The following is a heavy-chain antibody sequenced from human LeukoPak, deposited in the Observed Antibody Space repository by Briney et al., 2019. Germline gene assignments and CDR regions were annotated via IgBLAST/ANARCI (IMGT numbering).Heavy chain of an antibody. CDR2: ISGSGGST. J-gene: IGHJ4*02. Sequence: QPGGSLRLSCAASGFTFSSYAMSWVRQAPGKGLEWVSAISGSGGSTFYTDSVKGRFTISRDNSKNTLYLQMNSLRAEDTAVYYCAKDLKGYYGSGSYPHWGQGTLVTVPS. CDR3: AKDLKGYYGSGSYPH. V-gene: IGHV3-23*01. D-gene: IGHD3-10*01. CDR1: GFTFSSYA.